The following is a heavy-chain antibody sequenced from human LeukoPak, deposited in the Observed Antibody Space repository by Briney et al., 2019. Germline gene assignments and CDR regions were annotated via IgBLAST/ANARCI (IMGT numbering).Heavy chain of an antibody. CDR3: ARFVGDVTTWDC. D-gene: IGHD1-26*01. V-gene: IGHV3-7*03. J-gene: IGHJ4*02. CDR1: GFSFSNYW. CDR2: IKQDESEK. Sequence: GGSLRLSCTASGFSFSNYWMSWVRQAPGKGLEWVASIKQDESEKYYVDSVKGRLTTSRDNAKSSLYLQMNALRGEDAAVYYCARFVGDVTTWDCWGQGTLVTVSS.